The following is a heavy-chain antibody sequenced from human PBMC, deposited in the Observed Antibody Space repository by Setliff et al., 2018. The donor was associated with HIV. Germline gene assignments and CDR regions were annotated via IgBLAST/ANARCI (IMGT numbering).Heavy chain of an antibody. V-gene: IGHV4-61*09. CDR2: IYTSGST. J-gene: IGHJ3*02. Sequence: KTSETLSLTCTVSGGSISSGSYYWSWIRQPAGKGLEWIGHIYTSGSTNYNPSLKSRVTISVDTSKNQFSLKLSSVTAADTAVYYCARAAKTPYSSSWSIPGAFDIWGQGTMVTVSS. CDR3: ARAAKTPYSSSWSIPGAFDI. CDR1: GGSISSGSYY. D-gene: IGHD6-13*01.